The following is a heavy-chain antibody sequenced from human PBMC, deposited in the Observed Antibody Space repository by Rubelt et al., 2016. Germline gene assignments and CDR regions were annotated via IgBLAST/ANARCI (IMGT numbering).Heavy chain of an antibody. V-gene: IGHV3-23*04. CDR2: FRGSGGRT. J-gene: IGHJ4*02. Sequence: VQLVESGGGVVQPGRSLRLSCAASGFIFRSYGMYWVRQAPGKGLEWVSVFRGSGGRTYYAASVKGRFTISRDNSNNTLYLQINSLRAEDTAVYYGAKGRSSSYPYYFDYWGQGTLVTVSS. CDR3: AKGRSSSYPYYFDY. CDR1: GFIFRSYG. D-gene: IGHD3-22*01.